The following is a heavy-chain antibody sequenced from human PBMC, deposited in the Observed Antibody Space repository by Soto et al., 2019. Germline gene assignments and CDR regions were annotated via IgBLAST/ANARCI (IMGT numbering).Heavy chain of an antibody. V-gene: IGHV3-30*18. CDR1: GFTFSSYG. D-gene: IGHD2-2*01. CDR3: AKDNDFRDALVPAAKSYYYYYYMDV. J-gene: IGHJ6*03. CDR2: ISYDGSNK. Sequence: PGGSLRLSCAASGFTFSSYGMHWVRQAPGKGLEWVAVISYDGSNKYYADSVKGRFTISRDNSKNTLYLQMNSLRAEDTAVYYCAKDNDFRDALVPAAKSYYYYYYMDVWGKGTTVTVSS.